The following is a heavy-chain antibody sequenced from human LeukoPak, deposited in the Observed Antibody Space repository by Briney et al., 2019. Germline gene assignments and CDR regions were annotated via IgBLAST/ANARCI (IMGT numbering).Heavy chain of an antibody. CDR2: IYYSGST. D-gene: IGHD6-19*01. V-gene: IGHV4-39*07. Sequence: SETLSLTCTVSGGSISSSSYYWGWIRQPPGKGLEWIGSIYYSGSTYYNPSLKSRVTISVDTSKNQFSLKLSSVTDADTAVYYCARRRKGAGAFDIWGQGTMGTVSS. J-gene: IGHJ3*02. CDR3: ARRRKGAGAFDI. CDR1: GGSISSSSYY.